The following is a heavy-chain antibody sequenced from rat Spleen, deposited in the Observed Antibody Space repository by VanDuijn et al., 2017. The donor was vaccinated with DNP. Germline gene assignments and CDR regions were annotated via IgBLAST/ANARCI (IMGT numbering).Heavy chain of an antibody. CDR2: ISANAGSS. CDR1: GFTFSYYG. CDR3: TTDFERGY. D-gene: IGHD1-11*01. Sequence: EVRLVESGGGVVQPGRSLKLSCAASGFTFSYYGMAWVRQPPKKGLEWVASISANAGSSSYRDSVKGRFTISRHNAENTLYLQMDSLWSGDTATYYCTTDFERGYWGQGVMVTVSS. V-gene: IGHV5-19*01. J-gene: IGHJ2*01.